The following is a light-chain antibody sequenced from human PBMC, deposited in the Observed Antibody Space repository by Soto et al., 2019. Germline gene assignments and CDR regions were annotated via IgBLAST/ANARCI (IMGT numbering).Light chain of an antibody. CDR1: QGVTYN. CDR2: GAS. Sequence: EIVMTQSPATLSVSPGESATLSCRASQGVTYNLAWYQQKPGQAPRLLIYGASTRATGIPARFSGSGSGTEFTLTISSLQSEVFAVYHCQQYNNWPHTFGRGTKLEIK. V-gene: IGKV3-15*01. J-gene: IGKJ2*01. CDR3: QQYNNWPHT.